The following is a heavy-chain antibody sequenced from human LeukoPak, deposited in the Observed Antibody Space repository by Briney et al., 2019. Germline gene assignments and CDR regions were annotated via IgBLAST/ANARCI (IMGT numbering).Heavy chain of an antibody. D-gene: IGHD3/OR15-3a*01. CDR3: ARAQGNGLIDF. CDR1: GDSISSSKKY. V-gene: IGHV4-39*01. CDR2: IYYSGNT. Sequence: SETLSLTCTVSGDSISSSKKYWGWVPQPPGKGLEWIGSIYYSGNTYYNPSLKSRVTISLDTSRNQFSLRLSSVTAADTADYYCARAQGNGLIDFWGQGTLVTVSS. J-gene: IGHJ4*02.